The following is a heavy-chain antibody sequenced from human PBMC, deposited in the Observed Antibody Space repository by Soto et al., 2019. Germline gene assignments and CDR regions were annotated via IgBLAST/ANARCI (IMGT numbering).Heavy chain of an antibody. CDR1: GGSISSGGYS. V-gene: IGHV4-30-2*01. CDR3: ARNNRGGTAAVYYYYYGMDV. Sequence: SETLSLTCAVSGGSISSGGYSWSWIRQPPGKSLEWIGYIYHSGSTNYNPSLKSRVTISVDTSKNQFSLKLSSVTAADTAVYYCARNNRGGTAAVYYYYYGMDVWGQGTTVTVSS. J-gene: IGHJ6*02. CDR2: IYHSGST. D-gene: IGHD6-13*01.